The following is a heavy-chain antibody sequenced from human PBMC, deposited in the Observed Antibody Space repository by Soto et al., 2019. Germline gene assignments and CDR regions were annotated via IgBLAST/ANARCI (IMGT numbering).Heavy chain of an antibody. CDR1: GYTFTSYD. J-gene: IGHJ4*02. V-gene: IGHV1-8*02. CDR2: MTPNSGDT. CDR3: ARNLYNTGSFDH. Sequence: QVQLVQSGAEVKKPGASVKVSCKASGYTFTSYDINWVRQAPGQGLEWVGWMTPNSGDTGYAQTFQGRVTLTRDTSTSTDYMELSSLTSEDTDVYYCARNLYNTGSFDHWGQGTLVTVSS. D-gene: IGHD1-20*01.